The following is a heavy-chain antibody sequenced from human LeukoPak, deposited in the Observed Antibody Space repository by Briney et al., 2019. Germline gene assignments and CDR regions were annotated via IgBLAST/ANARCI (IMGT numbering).Heavy chain of an antibody. CDR1: GYTFTCYY. D-gene: IGHD2-15*01. Sequence: GASVKVSCKASGYTFTCYYMHWVRQAPGQGLEWMGRINPNSGGTNYAQKFQGRVTMTRDTSISTAYMELSRLRSDDTAVYYCASEMAIAATLGDYWGQGTLVTVSS. CDR3: ASEMAIAATLGDY. V-gene: IGHV1-2*06. CDR2: INPNSGGT. J-gene: IGHJ4*02.